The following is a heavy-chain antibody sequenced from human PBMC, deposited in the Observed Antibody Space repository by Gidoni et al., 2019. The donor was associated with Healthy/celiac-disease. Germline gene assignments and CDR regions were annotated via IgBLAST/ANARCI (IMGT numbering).Heavy chain of an antibody. V-gene: IGHV5-51*03. CDR3: ARAPTFGYSSSWYGVGWFDP. CDR2: LYPGDSDT. D-gene: IGHD6-13*01. J-gene: IGHJ5*02. Sequence: EVQLVQSGAAVKKPAESLTIACQRSGYSFTSYWIGRVRQMPGKGLEWMGILYPGDSDTRYSPSVQGQVTISADKSISTAYLQWSSRKASDTAMYYCARAPTFGYSSSWYGVGWFDPWGQGTLVTVSS. CDR1: GYSFTSYW.